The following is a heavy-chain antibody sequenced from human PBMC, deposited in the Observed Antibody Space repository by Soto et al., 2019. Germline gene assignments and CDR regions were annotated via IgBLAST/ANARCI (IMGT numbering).Heavy chain of an antibody. J-gene: IGHJ6*02. Sequence: PGGSLRLSCAASGFTLSSYAMSWVRQAPGKGLEWVSAISGSGGSTYYADSVKGRFTISRDNSKNTLYLQMNSLRAEDTAVYYCAKAPGSYYYYGMDVWGQGTTVTVSS. D-gene: IGHD3-10*01. CDR1: GFTLSSYA. V-gene: IGHV3-23*01. CDR2: ISGSGGST. CDR3: AKAPGSYYYYGMDV.